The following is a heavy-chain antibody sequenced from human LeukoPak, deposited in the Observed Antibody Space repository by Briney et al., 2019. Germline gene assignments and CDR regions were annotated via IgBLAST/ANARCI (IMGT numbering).Heavy chain of an antibody. D-gene: IGHD3-9*01. V-gene: IGHV4-39*07. J-gene: IGHJ3*02. Sequence: SETLSLTCTVSGGSISSSSYHWGWIRQPPGKGLEWIGSIYYSGSTYYNPSLKSRVTISVDTSKNQFSLKLSSVTAADTAVYYCAREADDILTGYYPHDAFDIWGQGTMVTVSS. CDR3: AREADDILTGYYPHDAFDI. CDR1: GGSISSSSYH. CDR2: IYYSGST.